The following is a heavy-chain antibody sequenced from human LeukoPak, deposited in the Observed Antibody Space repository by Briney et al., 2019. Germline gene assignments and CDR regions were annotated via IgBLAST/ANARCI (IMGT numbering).Heavy chain of an antibody. CDR3: ATDNYYDSSGYFDC. Sequence: ASVKVSCKASGYTFTSYGISWVRQAPGQGREWMGWICAYNGNTNYAQKLQGRVTMTTDTSTSTAYMELRSLRSDDTAVYYCATDNYYDSSGYFDCWGQGTLVTVSS. D-gene: IGHD3-22*01. CDR1: GYTFTSYG. J-gene: IGHJ4*02. CDR2: ICAYNGNT. V-gene: IGHV1-18*01.